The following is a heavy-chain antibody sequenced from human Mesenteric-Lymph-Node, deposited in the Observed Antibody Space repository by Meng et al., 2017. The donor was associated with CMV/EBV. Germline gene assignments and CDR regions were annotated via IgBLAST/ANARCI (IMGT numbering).Heavy chain of an antibody. Sequence: LSCTVSGGSVRSAGYYWSWIRQPPGKGLEWIGYIYYSGSINYNPSLKSRVTISVDTSKNQYSLKVTSVTAADTAVYYCARAGYDLVVPAAILDYWGQGTLVTVSS. CDR3: ARAGYDLVVPAAILDY. J-gene: IGHJ4*02. CDR2: IYYSGSI. CDR1: GGSVRSAGYY. D-gene: IGHD2-2*02. V-gene: IGHV4-61*08.